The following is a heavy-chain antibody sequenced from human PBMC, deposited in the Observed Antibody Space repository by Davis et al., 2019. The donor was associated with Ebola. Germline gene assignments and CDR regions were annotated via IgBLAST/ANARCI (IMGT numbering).Heavy chain of an antibody. V-gene: IGHV4-61*01. J-gene: IGHJ4*02. CDR1: GGSVSSGSYY. Sequence: PSETLSLTCTVSGGSVSSGSYYWSWIRQPPGKGLEWIGYIYYSGSTNYNPSLKSRVTISVDTSKNQFSLKLSSVTAADTAVYYCAGWGIAVAGTDYWGQGTLVTVSS. CDR3: AGWGIAVAGTDY. D-gene: IGHD6-19*01. CDR2: IYYSGST.